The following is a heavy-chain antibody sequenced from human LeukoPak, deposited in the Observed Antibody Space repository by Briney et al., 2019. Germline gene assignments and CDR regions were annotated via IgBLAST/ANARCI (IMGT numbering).Heavy chain of an antibody. Sequence: GGSLRLSCAASGFTFSIYAMSWVRQAPGKGLEWVSTITDSGGATYHADSVKGRFTISRDNSKNTLYLQMNSLRAEDTALYYCAKDLTHEGSTPLYIWGQGTMVTVSS. J-gene: IGHJ3*02. CDR2: ITDSGGAT. CDR3: AKDLTHEGSTPLYI. CDR1: GFTFSIYA. D-gene: IGHD2-2*02. V-gene: IGHV3-23*01.